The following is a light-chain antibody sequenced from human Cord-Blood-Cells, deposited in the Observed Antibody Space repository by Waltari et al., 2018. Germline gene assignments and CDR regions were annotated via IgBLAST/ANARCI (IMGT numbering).Light chain of an antibody. CDR3: QTWGTGIHVV. Sequence: QLVLTQSPSASASLGASVTLTCTLSSGHSSSAIAWHQQQPEKGPRYLMKLNSDGSHSKGDGIPDRFSGSSSGAERYLTISSLQSEDEADYYCQTWGTGIHVVFGGGTKLTVL. CDR2: LNSDGSH. CDR1: SGHSSSA. J-gene: IGLJ2*01. V-gene: IGLV4-69*01.